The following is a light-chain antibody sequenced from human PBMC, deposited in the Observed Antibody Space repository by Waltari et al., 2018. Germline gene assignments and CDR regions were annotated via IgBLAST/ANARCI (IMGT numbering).Light chain of an antibody. Sequence: DIQMTQSPSSLSASVGDRVTITSRASQGISSRLAWYQQKPGKAPKLLIYKTYSLLSVCPSRFSGSGSGTDFTLTISSLQPEDFATYYCQQYNSAPPTFGQGTKVEVK. V-gene: IGKV1-12*01. J-gene: IGKJ1*01. CDR2: KTY. CDR1: QGISSR. CDR3: QQYNSAPPT.